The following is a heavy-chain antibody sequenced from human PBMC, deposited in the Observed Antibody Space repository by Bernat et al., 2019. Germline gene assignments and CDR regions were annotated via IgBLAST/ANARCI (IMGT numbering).Heavy chain of an antibody. CDR3: ARANYYYYGMDV. CDR1: GFTFSDYY. V-gene: IGHV3-11*05. J-gene: IGHJ6*02. Sequence: QVQLVESGGGLVKPGGSLRLSCAASGFTFSDYYMSWIRQAPGKGLEWVSYISSSSSYTNYADSVKGRFTISRDNAKNSLYLQMNSLRAEDTAEYYCARANYYYYGMDVWGQGTTVTVSS. CDR2: ISSSSSYT.